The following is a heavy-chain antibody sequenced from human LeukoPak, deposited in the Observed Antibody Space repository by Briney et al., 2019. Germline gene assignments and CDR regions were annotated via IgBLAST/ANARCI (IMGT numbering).Heavy chain of an antibody. J-gene: IGHJ4*02. CDR2: IIPIFGTA. CDR3: ARASRVGATRRVFDY. D-gene: IGHD1-26*01. CDR1: GGTFSSYA. Sequence: ASVKVSCKASGGTFSSYAISWVRQAPGQGLEWMGGIIPIFGTANYAQKFQGRVTITADESTSTAYMELSSLRSEDTAVYYCARASRVGATRRVFDYWGQGTLVTVSS. V-gene: IGHV1-69*13.